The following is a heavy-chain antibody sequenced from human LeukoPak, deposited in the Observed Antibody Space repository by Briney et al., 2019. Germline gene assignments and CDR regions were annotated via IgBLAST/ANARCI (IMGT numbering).Heavy chain of an antibody. D-gene: IGHD6-13*01. J-gene: IGHJ5*02. CDR2: ISAYNGNT. Sequence: ASVKVSCKASGYTFTSYYMHWVRQAPGQGLEWMGWISAYNGNTNYAQKLQGRVTMTTDTSTSTAYMELRSLRSDDTAVYYCARVKDSSSWYDPGWFDPWGQGTLVTVSS. CDR3: ARVKDSSSWYDPGWFDP. CDR1: GYTFTSYY. V-gene: IGHV1-18*04.